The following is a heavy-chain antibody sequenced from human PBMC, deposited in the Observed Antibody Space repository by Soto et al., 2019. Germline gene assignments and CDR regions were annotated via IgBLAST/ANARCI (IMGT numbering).Heavy chain of an antibody. D-gene: IGHD3-10*01. V-gene: IGHV4-59*01. Sequence: QVQLQESGPGLVKPSETLSLTCTVSGGSISSYYWSWIRQPPGKGLEWIGYIYYSGSTNYNPSLKSRVNISVDTSKNQFSLKLSSVTAADTAVYYCARDSYYYGSGSLVYWGQGTLVTVSS. J-gene: IGHJ4*02. CDR2: IYYSGST. CDR1: GGSISSYY. CDR3: ARDSYYYGSGSLVY.